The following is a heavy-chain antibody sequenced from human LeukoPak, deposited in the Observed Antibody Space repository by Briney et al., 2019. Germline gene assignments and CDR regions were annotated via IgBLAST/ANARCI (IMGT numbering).Heavy chain of an antibody. V-gene: IGHV3-66*01. CDR2: IYSGGST. CDR1: GFTVSSNY. CDR3: ARDAPSVDAFDI. J-gene: IGHJ3*02. D-gene: IGHD6-6*01. Sequence: GGSLRLSCAASGFTVSSNYMSWVRQAPGKGLEWVSVIYSGGSTYYADSVKGRFTISRDNSKNTLYLQMNSLRAEDTAVYYCARDAPSVDAFDIWGQGTLVTVSS.